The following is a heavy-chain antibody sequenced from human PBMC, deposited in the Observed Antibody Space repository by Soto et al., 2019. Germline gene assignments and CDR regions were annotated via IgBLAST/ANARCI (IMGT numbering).Heavy chain of an antibody. Sequence: QVRLYQWGVGLLKPSETLSLTCTLSGGSLSGFYWSWIRQPPGKGLEWIGEIKDGGNAKYNPTLKSRVTISMDTSKKQFSLNLTSVTAADTAVYFCSSGRNWGQGTLVTVSS. CDR3: SSGRN. J-gene: IGHJ4*02. CDR1: GGSLSGFY. CDR2: IKDGGNA. V-gene: IGHV4-34*01.